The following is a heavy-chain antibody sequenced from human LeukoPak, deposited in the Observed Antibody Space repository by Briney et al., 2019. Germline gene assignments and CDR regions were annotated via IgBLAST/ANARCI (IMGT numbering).Heavy chain of an antibody. D-gene: IGHD5-18*01. J-gene: IGHJ4*02. CDR1: GFTFSSYS. Sequence: KSGGSLRLSCAASGFTFSSYSMNWVRQAPGKGLEWVSSISSSSSYIYYADSVKGRFTISRDNGKNSLYLQMNSLRAEDTALYYCAKDIEAQITAMALDYWGQGTLVTVSS. CDR2: ISSSSSYI. CDR3: AKDIEAQITAMALDY. V-gene: IGHV3-21*04.